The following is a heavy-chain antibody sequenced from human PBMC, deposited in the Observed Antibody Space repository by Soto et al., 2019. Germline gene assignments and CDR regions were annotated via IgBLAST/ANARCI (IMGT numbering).Heavy chain of an antibody. D-gene: IGHD2-2*01. CDR3: ARGYCSSASCHFYFDY. Sequence: XETLSLTCPVAGSSFSGYYWSWIRQPPGKGLEWIGEINHSGSTNYNPSLKSRVTISGDTSENQFSLMLSSVTAADTAVYYCARGYCSSASCHFYFDYWGQGILVTVSS. V-gene: IGHV4-34*01. J-gene: IGHJ4*02. CDR1: GSSFSGYY. CDR2: INHSGST.